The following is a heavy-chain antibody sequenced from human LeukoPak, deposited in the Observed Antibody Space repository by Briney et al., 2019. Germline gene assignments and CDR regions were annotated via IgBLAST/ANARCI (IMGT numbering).Heavy chain of an antibody. CDR1: GGSISSGGHY. Sequence: SETLSLTCTVSGGSISSGGHYWSWIRQPPGKGLEWIGYIYHSGSTYYNPSLKSRVTISVDRSKNQFSLKLSSVTAADTAVYYCARGWNYDFWSGYDYWGQGTLVTVSS. V-gene: IGHV4-30-2*01. CDR2: IYHSGST. J-gene: IGHJ4*02. D-gene: IGHD3-3*01. CDR3: ARGWNYDFWSGYDY.